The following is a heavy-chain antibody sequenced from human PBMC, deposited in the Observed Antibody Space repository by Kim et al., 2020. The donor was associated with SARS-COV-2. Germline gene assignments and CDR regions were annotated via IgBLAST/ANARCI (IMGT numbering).Heavy chain of an antibody. Sequence: ASVKVSCKASGYTFTGYYMHWVRQAPGQGLEWMGRINPNSGGTNYAQKFQGRVTMTRDTSISTAYMELSRLRSDDTVVYYCARGGYSYGLPYYYYYGMDVWGQGTTVTVSS. V-gene: IGHV1-2*05. CDR3: ARGGYSYGLPYYYYYGMDV. J-gene: IGHJ6*02. CDR2: INPNSGGT. CDR1: GYTFTGYY. D-gene: IGHD5-18*01.